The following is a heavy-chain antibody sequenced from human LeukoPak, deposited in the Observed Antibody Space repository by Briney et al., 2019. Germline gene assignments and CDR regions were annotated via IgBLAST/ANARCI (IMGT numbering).Heavy chain of an antibody. J-gene: IGHJ2*01. CDR3: AKDYGEFDWYFDL. Sequence: GGSLRLSCAASGFTFSSYSMNWVRQAPGKGLEWVSAISGSGGSTYYADSVKGRFTISRDNSKNTLYLQMNSLRAKDTAVYYCAKDYGEFDWYFDLWGRGTLVTVSS. CDR2: ISGSGGST. CDR1: GFTFSSYS. V-gene: IGHV3-23*01. D-gene: IGHD4-17*01.